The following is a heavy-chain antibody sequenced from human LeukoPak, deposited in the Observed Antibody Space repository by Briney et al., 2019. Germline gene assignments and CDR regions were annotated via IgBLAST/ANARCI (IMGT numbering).Heavy chain of an antibody. Sequence: GGSLRLSCTASGLTFGDYAMSWVRQAPGKGLEWVGFIRSKAYGGTTEYAASVKGRFTISRDDSKSIAYLQMNSLKTEDTAVYYCTRVWYGGSYGGDYWGQGTLVTVSS. CDR1: GLTFGDYA. CDR3: TRVWYGGSYGGDY. CDR2: IRSKAYGGTT. J-gene: IGHJ4*02. D-gene: IGHD1-26*01. V-gene: IGHV3-49*04.